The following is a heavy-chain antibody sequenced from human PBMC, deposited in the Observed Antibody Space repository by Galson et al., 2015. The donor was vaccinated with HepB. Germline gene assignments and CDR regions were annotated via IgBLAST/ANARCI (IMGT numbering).Heavy chain of an antibody. Sequence: SLRLSCAASGFTFSGSAMHWVRQASGKGLEWVGRIRSKANSYATAYAASVKGRFTISRDDSKNTAYLQMNSLKTEDTAVYYCTTSGLVGAYGFDYWGQGTLVTVSS. CDR1: GFTFSGSA. CDR3: TTSGLVGAYGFDY. V-gene: IGHV3-73*01. CDR2: IRSKANSYAT. J-gene: IGHJ4*02. D-gene: IGHD1-26*01.